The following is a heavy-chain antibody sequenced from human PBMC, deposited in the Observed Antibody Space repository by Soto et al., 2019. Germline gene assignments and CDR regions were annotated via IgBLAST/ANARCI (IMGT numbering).Heavy chain of an antibody. V-gene: IGHV3-48*01. J-gene: IGHJ4*02. CDR3: ATSEVITPAY. CDR2: ISSRSRTI. CDR1: GFTFATYS. D-gene: IGHD1-20*01. Sequence: EVQLVESGGGLVQPGGSLRLSCAASGFTFATYSMNWVRQAPGKGLEWVSYISSRSRTIYYADSVKGRFTISRDNAKNSLHLQMNSLRGEDTAVYYCATSEVITPAYWGQGTLVTVSS.